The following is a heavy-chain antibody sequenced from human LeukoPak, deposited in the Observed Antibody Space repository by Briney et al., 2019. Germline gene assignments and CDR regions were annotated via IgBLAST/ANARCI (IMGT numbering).Heavy chain of an antibody. Sequence: ASVKVSCKASGYTFTGYYMHWVRQAPGQGLEWMGWINPNSGGTNYAQKFQGRVTMTRDTSLSTAYMELSRLRSDDTAVYYCARHPRPTTVTTTGPRYYFDYWGQGTLVTVSS. CDR2: INPNSGGT. CDR1: GYTFTGYY. CDR3: ARHPRPTTVTTTGPRYYFDY. V-gene: IGHV1-2*02. D-gene: IGHD4-17*01. J-gene: IGHJ4*02.